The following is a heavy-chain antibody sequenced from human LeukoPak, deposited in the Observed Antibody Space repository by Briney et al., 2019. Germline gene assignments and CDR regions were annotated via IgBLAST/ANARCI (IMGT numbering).Heavy chain of an antibody. CDR3: ARSELEDTVVVPADFQIDY. D-gene: IGHD2-2*01. Sequence: PSETLSLTCAVSGYSISSGYYWGWIRQPPGKGLEWIGSIYHSGSTYYNPSLKSRVTISVDTSKNQFSLKLSSVTAADTAVYYCARSELEDTVVVPADFQIDYWGQGTLVTVSS. CDR1: GYSISSGYY. J-gene: IGHJ4*02. V-gene: IGHV4-38-2*01. CDR2: IYHSGST.